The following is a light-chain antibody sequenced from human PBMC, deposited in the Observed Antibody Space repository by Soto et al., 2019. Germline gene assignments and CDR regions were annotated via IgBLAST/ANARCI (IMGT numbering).Light chain of an antibody. J-gene: IGKJ5*01. CDR2: DAS. Sequence: DIQTTQSQSSLSASVGDRVSITCQASQNINNYLNWYQQKPGRAPKLLIYDASNLEAGVPSRFRGSGSGTDFTFTISRLQPEDIATYYCQQYENLPTFGQGTRLEIK. CDR3: QQYENLPT. CDR1: QNINNY. V-gene: IGKV1-33*01.